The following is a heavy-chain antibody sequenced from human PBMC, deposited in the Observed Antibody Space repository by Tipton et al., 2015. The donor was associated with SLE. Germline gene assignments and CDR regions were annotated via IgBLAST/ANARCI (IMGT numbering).Heavy chain of an antibody. V-gene: IGHV4-34*01. Sequence: TLSLTCAVYGGSVSGYYWSWIRQSPGKGLEWIGEINHSGSTNYNQSLNSRATISVDTSKNQFSLKLTSVTAADTATYYCARGSRTDSSGYYYVGDFDIWGQGTTVTVSS. CDR3: ARGSRTDSSGYYYVGDFDI. CDR1: GGSVSGYY. J-gene: IGHJ3*02. D-gene: IGHD3-22*01. CDR2: INHSGST.